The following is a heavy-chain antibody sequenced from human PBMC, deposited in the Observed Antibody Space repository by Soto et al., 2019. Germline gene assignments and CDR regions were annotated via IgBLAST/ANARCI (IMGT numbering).Heavy chain of an antibody. D-gene: IGHD3-22*01. Sequence: SVKVSCKASGFTFTSSAIQWVRQARGQRLEWIGWIVVGSGNTNYAQRFRERVTITRDMSTSTAYMELSTLRSEDTAVYYCADDNYYYINGYMSAAFDIWG. CDR2: IVVGSGNT. CDR3: ADDNYYYINGYMSAAFDI. CDR1: GFTFTSSA. J-gene: IGHJ3*02. V-gene: IGHV1-58*02.